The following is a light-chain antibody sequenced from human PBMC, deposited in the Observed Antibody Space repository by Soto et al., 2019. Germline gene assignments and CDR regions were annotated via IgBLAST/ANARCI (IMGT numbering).Light chain of an antibody. Sequence: DIQMTQSPSSLSASVGDRVTITCRASQIISNYLNWYQQKPGKAPELLIYAASSLQSGVPSRFXGSGSGTDFTLTISSLQPEDFATYYCQQSYTTPINFGPGTKVDIK. V-gene: IGKV1-39*01. CDR1: QIISNY. CDR3: QQSYTTPIN. CDR2: AAS. J-gene: IGKJ3*01.